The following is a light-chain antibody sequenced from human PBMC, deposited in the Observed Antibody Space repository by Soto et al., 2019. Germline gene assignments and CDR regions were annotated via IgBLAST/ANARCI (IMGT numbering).Light chain of an antibody. Sequence: EIVLTRSPSTLSSFPVDIVTLCCRASQYINTRLAWYQHRPGQAPRLLIYQTSIRAAGIPARFSASGSGTDFTLTISDVQPEDFALYYCHQRQSWPRTFGQGTKVDIK. J-gene: IGKJ1*01. CDR1: QYINTR. CDR2: QTS. CDR3: HQRQSWPRT. V-gene: IGKV3-11*01.